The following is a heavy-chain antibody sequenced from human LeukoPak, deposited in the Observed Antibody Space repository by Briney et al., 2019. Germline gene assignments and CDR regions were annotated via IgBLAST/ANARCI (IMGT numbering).Heavy chain of an antibody. CDR3: AKDGAGHDGRFDY. Sequence: GGSLRLSCAASGFTFDDYAMHWVRQAPGKGVEWVAGISWNSGGIGYADSVKGRFTISRDNATNSLYLQMNSLRAEDTALYYCAKDGAGHDGRFDYWGQGTLVTVSS. V-gene: IGHV3-9*01. D-gene: IGHD6-13*01. CDR1: GFTFDDYA. CDR2: ISWNSGGI. J-gene: IGHJ4*02.